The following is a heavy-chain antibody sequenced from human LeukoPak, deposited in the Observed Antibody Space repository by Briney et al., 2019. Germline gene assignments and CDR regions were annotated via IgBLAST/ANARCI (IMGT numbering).Heavy chain of an antibody. CDR2: MYYSSGNT. J-gene: IGHJ5*02. CDR3: ARVKSYCSGGSCYDRFDP. Sequence: SETLSLTCTVSGGSISSSTYYWGWIRQPPGKGLEWIGSMYYSSGNTYYNPSLKSRVTISVDTSKNQVSLKLSSVTAADTAVYYCARVKSYCSGGSCYDRFDPWGQGTLVTVSS. V-gene: IGHV4-39*07. CDR1: GGSISSSTYY. D-gene: IGHD2-15*01.